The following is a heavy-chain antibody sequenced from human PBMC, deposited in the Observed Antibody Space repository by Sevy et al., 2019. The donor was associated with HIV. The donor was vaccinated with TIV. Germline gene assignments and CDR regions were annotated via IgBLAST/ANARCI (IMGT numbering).Heavy chain of an antibody. CDR3: AKVDSSGWYSTGVGDWFDP. Sequence: GGSLRLSCAASGFTFSSYAMSWVRQAPGKGLEWVSVISGSGGSTYYADSVKGRFTISRDNSKNTLYLQMNSLRAEDTAVYYCAKVDSSGWYSTGVGDWFDPWGQGTLVTVSS. CDR2: ISGSGGST. CDR1: GFTFSSYA. D-gene: IGHD6-19*01. J-gene: IGHJ5*02. V-gene: IGHV3-23*01.